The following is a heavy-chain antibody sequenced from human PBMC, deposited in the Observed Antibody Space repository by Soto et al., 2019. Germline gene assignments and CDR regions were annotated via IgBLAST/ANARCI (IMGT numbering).Heavy chain of an antibody. D-gene: IGHD5-12*01. V-gene: IGHV2-5*02. CDR2: IYWDDDK. J-gene: IGHJ4*02. CDR3: AHRYLGYPLDY. Sequence: QITLKESGPPLVKPTQTLTLTCTFSGFSLNTHTVGVGWIRQPPGKALEWLGFIYWDDDKRYSPYLKNRLTITKDTSKNQVVLTMTNMDPVDTGTYYSAHRYLGYPLDYWGQGTLVTVSS. CDR1: GFSLNTHTVG.